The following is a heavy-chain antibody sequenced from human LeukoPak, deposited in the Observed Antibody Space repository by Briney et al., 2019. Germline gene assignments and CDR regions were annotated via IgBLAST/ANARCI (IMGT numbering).Heavy chain of an antibody. CDR3: AREVGSSSWYGVDY. J-gene: IGHJ4*02. D-gene: IGHD6-13*01. CDR1: GGSLSNYY. V-gene: IGHV4-59*01. CDR2: IYYSGGT. Sequence: SETLSLTCTVSGGSLSNYYWGWLRQPPGKGLEWIGYIYYSGGTNYNPSLKSRVTISIDTPKNQFSLKLSSVTAADTAVYYCAREVGSSSWYGVDYWGQGTLVTVSS.